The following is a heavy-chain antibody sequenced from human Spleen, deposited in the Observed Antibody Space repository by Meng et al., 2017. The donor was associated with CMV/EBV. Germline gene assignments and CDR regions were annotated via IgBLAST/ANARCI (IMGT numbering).Heavy chain of an antibody. D-gene: IGHD3-3*02. CDR2: FDPEDFKT. Sequence: ASVKVSCQVYGYALAELSIHWVRQDPGKGLEWMGGFDPEDFKTIYAQKFQGRGTMTEDTSTDTAYMELSSLRFEDTAVYYCATEHFEPVTRYLHYCYGLDVWGQGTTVTVSS. CDR1: GYALAELS. V-gene: IGHV1-24*01. J-gene: IGHJ6*02. CDR3: ATEHFEPVTRYLHYCYGLDV.